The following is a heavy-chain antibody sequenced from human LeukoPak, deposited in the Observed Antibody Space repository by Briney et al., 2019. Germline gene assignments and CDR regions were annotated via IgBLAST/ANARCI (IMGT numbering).Heavy chain of an antibody. CDR1: GGSISSSSYY. D-gene: IGHD6-6*01. V-gene: IGHV4-39*07. CDR2: IYYSGST. J-gene: IGHJ4*02. Sequence: PSETLSLTCTVSGGSISSSSYYWGWIRQPPGKGLEWIGSIYYSGSTYYNPSLKSRVTISVDTSKNQFSLKLSSVTAADTAVYYCARYSSIAADYWGQGTLVTVSS. CDR3: ARYSSIAADY.